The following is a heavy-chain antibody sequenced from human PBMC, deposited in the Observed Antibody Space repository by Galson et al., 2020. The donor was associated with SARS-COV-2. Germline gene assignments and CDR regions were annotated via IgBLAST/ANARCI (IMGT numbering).Heavy chain of an antibody. CDR2: IYYSGST. Sequence: ETSETLSLTCTVSGGSISSYYWSWIRQPPGKGLEWIGYIYYSGSTNYNPSLKSRVTISVDTSKNQFSLKLSSVTAADTAVYYCARGPDIVVVVAATQFDYWGQGTLVTVSS. D-gene: IGHD2-15*01. J-gene: IGHJ4*02. CDR3: ARGPDIVVVVAATQFDY. CDR1: GGSISSYY. V-gene: IGHV4-59*01.